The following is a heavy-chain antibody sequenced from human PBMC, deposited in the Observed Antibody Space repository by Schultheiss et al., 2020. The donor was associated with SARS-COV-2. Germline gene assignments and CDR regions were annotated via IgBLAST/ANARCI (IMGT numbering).Heavy chain of an antibody. CDR3: ARDAVTRALDY. J-gene: IGHJ4*02. CDR2: IYYSGST. D-gene: IGHD4-17*01. Sequence: SETLSLTCAVSGYSISSGHYWGWIRQPPGKGLEWIGYIYYSGSTYYNPSLKSRVTISVDTSKNQFSLKLSSVTAADTAVYYCARDAVTRALDYWGQGTLVTVSS. V-gene: IGHV4-38-2*02. CDR1: GYSISSGHY.